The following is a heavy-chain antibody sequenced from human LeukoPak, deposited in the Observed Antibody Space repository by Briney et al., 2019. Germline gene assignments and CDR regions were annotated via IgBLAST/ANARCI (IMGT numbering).Heavy chain of an antibody. CDR1: GFTFSNYA. V-gene: IGHV3-23*01. Sequence: GGSLRLSCAASGFTFSNYAMNWVRQAPGKGLEWVSGISGSGGSTYNADSVKGRFTISRDNSKNTLYLQMNSLRADDTAVYYCAKRASIDSVGYWGQGTLVTVSS. CDR3: AKRASIDSVGY. CDR2: ISGSGGST. D-gene: IGHD3-22*01. J-gene: IGHJ4*02.